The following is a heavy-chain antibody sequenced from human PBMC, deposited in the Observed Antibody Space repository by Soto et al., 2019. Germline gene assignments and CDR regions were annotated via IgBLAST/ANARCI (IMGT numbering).Heavy chain of an antibody. Sequence: GGSLRLSCAASGFTVSTNYMSWVRQAPGKGLEWVSVIYSGRSTYYADSVKGRFTISRDNSKNTLYLQMNSLRAEDTAVYYCARDSYDSSRYSTPFDYWGQGTLVTISS. CDR1: GFTVSTNY. CDR3: ARDSYDSSRYSTPFDY. V-gene: IGHV3-53*01. J-gene: IGHJ4*02. D-gene: IGHD3-22*01. CDR2: IYSGRST.